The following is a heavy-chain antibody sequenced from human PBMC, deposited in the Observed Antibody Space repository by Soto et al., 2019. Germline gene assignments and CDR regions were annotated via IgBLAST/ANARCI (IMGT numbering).Heavy chain of an antibody. CDR3: AREWANY. V-gene: IGHV3-21*01. CDR1: GFTFSSYG. CDR2: ITGSSAYI. D-gene: IGHD1-26*01. Sequence: PGGSLRLSCAASGFTFSSYGMNWVRQAPGKGLEWVSSITGSSAYIHYADSVRGRFTISRDNAKNSLYLQMNSLRAEDKAVYYCAREWANYWGQGTLVTVSS. J-gene: IGHJ4*02.